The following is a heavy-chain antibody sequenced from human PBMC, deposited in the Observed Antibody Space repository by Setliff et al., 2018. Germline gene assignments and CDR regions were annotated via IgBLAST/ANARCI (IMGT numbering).Heavy chain of an antibody. CDR2: IKSRGDSATV. D-gene: IGHD3-16*01. CDR3: ARVYCRHRCLVESYMDV. Sequence: PGGSLRLSCAASASGFAFSSIWMNWVRLVPGKGLEWVGRIKSRGDSATVHYAAPVQGRFTISREDSKDTLYLQMNSLKTEDTAVYFCARVYCRHRCLVESYMDVWGTGTTVTVSS. V-gene: IGHV3-15*07. CDR1: GFAFSSIW. J-gene: IGHJ6*03.